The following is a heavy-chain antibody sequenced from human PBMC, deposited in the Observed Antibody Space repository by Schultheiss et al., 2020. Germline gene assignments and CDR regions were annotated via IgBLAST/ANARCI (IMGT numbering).Heavy chain of an antibody. CDR1: GFTFSSYW. CDR2: INSDGSST. CDR3: ASRDGYTDIDY. J-gene: IGHJ4*02. D-gene: IGHD5-24*01. V-gene: IGHV3-74*01. Sequence: GGSLRLSCAASGFTFSSYWMHWVRQAPGKGLVWVSRINSDGSSTSYADSVKGRFTISRGNAKNTLYLQMNSLRAEDTAVYYCASRDGYTDIDYWGQGTLVTVSS.